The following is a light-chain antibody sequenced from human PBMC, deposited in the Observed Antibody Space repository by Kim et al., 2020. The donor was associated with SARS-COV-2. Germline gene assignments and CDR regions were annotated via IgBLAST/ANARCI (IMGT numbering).Light chain of an antibody. Sequence: QLVLTQSPYASASLGASVKLTCTLSSGHSSDAIAWHQQQPEKGPRYLMKLNSDGSHSKGDGIPDRFSGSSSGAERYLTISSLPSEDEADYYCQTWGTGWVFGGGTQLTVL. CDR2: LNSDGSH. J-gene: IGLJ3*02. CDR3: QTWGTGWV. V-gene: IGLV4-69*01. CDR1: SGHSSDA.